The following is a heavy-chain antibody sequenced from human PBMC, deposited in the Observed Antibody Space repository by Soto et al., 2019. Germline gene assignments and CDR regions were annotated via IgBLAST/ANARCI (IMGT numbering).Heavy chain of an antibody. D-gene: IGHD1-7*01. Sequence: VQLVESGGGVVQPGRSLRLSCAASGFTFSSYGMHWVRQAPGKGLEWVSRISGDGSSTNYADSVKGRFTISRDNAKNTVYLQIDSLRAEDTAVYYCARSLPGTYGAFDLWGQGTMVTVSS. CDR3: ARSLPGTYGAFDL. CDR2: ISGDGSST. J-gene: IGHJ3*01. V-gene: IGHV3-74*02. CDR1: GFTFSSYG.